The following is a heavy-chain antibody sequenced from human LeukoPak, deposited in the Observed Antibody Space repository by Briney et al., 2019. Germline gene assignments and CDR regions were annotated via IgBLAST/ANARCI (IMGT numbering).Heavy chain of an antibody. CDR3: ARGLVDRFDP. CDR2: INHSGST. CDR1: GGSFSGYY. V-gene: IGHV4-34*01. Sequence: KPSETLSLTCAVYGGSFSGYYWSWIRQPPGKGLEWIGEINHSGSTNYNPSLKSRVTISVDTSKNQFSLKLSSVTAADTAVYYCARGLVDRFDPWGQGTLVTVSS. J-gene: IGHJ5*02. D-gene: IGHD1-26*01.